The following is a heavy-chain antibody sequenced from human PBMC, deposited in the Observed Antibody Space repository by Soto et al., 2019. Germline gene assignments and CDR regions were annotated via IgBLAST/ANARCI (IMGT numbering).Heavy chain of an antibody. Sequence: QVQLLQSGAEVKKPGSSVRVSCEASGGTFRTYAISWVRQAPGQGLEWMGEIIPIFGKVNYAQKFQGRVTITGDESTTTVYMDLRSLTSEDTAVYYCAKGAVAGTPTSYYYYGMDVWGQGTTVTVS. J-gene: IGHJ6*02. V-gene: IGHV1-69*12. CDR1: GGTFRTYA. D-gene: IGHD6-19*01. CDR2: IIPIFGKV. CDR3: AKGAVAGTPTSYYYYGMDV.